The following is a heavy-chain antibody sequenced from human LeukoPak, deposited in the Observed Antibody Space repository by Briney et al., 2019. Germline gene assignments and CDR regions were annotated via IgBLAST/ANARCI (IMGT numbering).Heavy chain of an antibody. J-gene: IGHJ4*02. CDR1: GGSISSSSYY. Sequence: PSETLSLTCTVSGGSISSSSYYWGWIRQPPGKGLEWIGRIYTSGSTNYNPSLKSRVTMSVDTSKNQFSLKLSSVTAADTAVYYCAREPVGSIAAAGTLDYWGQGTLVTVSS. V-gene: IGHV4-39*07. CDR3: AREPVGSIAAAGTLDY. D-gene: IGHD6-13*01. CDR2: IYTSGST.